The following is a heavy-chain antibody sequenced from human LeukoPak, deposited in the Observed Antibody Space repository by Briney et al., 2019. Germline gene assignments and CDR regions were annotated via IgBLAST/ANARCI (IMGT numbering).Heavy chain of an antibody. D-gene: IGHD6-13*01. CDR2: IYYSGST. J-gene: IGHJ4*02. Sequence: PSETLSLTCTVSGGSISSHYWSWIRQPPGKGLEWIGYIYYSGSTNYNPSLKSRVTISVDTSKNQFSLKLSSVTAADTAVYYCARGGLKGSSFDYWGQGTLVTVSS. CDR3: ARGGLKGSSFDY. CDR1: GGSISSHY. V-gene: IGHV4-59*11.